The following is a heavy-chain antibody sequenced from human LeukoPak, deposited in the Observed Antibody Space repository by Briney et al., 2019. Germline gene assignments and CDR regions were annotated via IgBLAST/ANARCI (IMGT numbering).Heavy chain of an antibody. Sequence: PSETLSLTCAVYGVSFSGYYWSWIRQPPGKGLEWIGEINHSGSTNYNPSLKSRVTISVDTSKNQFSLKLSSVTAADTAVYYCARHGDDYVPFDYWGQGTLVTVSS. V-gene: IGHV4-34*01. CDR3: ARHGDDYVPFDY. CDR1: GVSFSGYY. J-gene: IGHJ4*02. D-gene: IGHD3-10*02. CDR2: INHSGST.